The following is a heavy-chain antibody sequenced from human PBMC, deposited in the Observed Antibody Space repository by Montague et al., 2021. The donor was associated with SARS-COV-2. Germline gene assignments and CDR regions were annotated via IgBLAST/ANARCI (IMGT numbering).Heavy chain of an antibody. CDR3: AKGYYHDTSSYLHPFDY. CDR1: GFTFRRYG. V-gene: IGHV3-23*01. J-gene: IGHJ4*02. Sequence: SLRLSCAASGFTFRRYGMSWVRQAPGKGLEWVSGITGSGGSTYYADSVKGRFTISRDNSKNTLYLQMNSLRAEDTAVYYCAKGYYHDTSSYLHPFDYWGQGTLVTVSS. D-gene: IGHD3-22*01. CDR2: ITGSGGST.